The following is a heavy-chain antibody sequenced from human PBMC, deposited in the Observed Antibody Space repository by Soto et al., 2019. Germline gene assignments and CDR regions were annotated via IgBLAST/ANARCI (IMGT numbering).Heavy chain of an antibody. D-gene: IGHD2-2*01. CDR3: ARDPFCSSTSCYGPLDY. Sequence: PGGFLRLSCAAPGLTFSSYAMPWVRQSPGKGLEWVAVISYDGSNKYYADSVKGRFTISRDNSKNTLYLQVNSLRAEDTAVYYCARDPFCSSTSCYGPLDYWGQGTLVTVSS. V-gene: IGHV3-30-3*01. CDR2: ISYDGSNK. CDR1: GLTFSSYA. J-gene: IGHJ4*02.